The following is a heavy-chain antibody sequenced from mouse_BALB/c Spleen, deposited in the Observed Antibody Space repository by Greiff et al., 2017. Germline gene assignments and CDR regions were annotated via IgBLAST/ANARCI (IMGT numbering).Heavy chain of an antibody. CDR2: INPDSSTI. Sequence: EVKLQESGGGLVQPGGSLKLSCAASGFDFSRYWMSWVRQAPGKGLEWIGEINPDSSTINYTPSLKDKFIISRDNAKNTLYLQMSKVRSEDTALYYCARRSYGSSYDFAWFAYWGQGTLVTVSA. CDR1: GFDFSRYW. D-gene: IGHD1-1*01. V-gene: IGHV4-1*02. CDR3: ARRSYGSSYDFAWFAY. J-gene: IGHJ3*01.